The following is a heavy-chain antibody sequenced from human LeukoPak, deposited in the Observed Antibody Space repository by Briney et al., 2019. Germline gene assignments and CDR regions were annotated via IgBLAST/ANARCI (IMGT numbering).Heavy chain of an antibody. D-gene: IGHD1-1*01. J-gene: IGHJ4*02. CDR2: IIPIFGTA. Sequence: SVKVSCKASGGTFSNHAVSWVRQAPGQGLEWMGGIIPIFGTANYAQKFQGRVTITADESTSTAYMELSSLRSEDTAVYYCARAHRQLERLGRYYFDYWGQGTLVTLSS. V-gene: IGHV1-69*13. CDR1: GGTFSNHA. CDR3: ARAHRQLERLGRYYFDY.